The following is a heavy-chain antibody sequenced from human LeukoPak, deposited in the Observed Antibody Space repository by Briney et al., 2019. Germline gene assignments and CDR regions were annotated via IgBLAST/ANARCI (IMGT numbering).Heavy chain of an antibody. V-gene: IGHV3-21*04. CDR2: ISSSSSYI. CDR3: ASQGRGAFDI. CDR1: GFTFSSYS. J-gene: IGHJ3*02. D-gene: IGHD3-10*01. Sequence: AGGSLRLSCAASGFTFSSYSMNWVRQAPGKGLEWVSSISSSSSYIYYADSVKGRFTISRDSSKNTLYLQMSSLRVEDTAVYYCASQGRGAFDIWGQGTMVTVSS.